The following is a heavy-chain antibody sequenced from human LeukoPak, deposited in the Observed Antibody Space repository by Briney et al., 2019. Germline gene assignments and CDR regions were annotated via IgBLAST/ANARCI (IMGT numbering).Heavy chain of an antibody. CDR2: IIPIFGTA. CDR3: ARLSGYDWYYYYGMDV. J-gene: IGHJ6*02. D-gene: IGHD5-12*01. Sequence: ASVKVSCKASGGTFSSYAISWVRQAPGQGLEWMGGIIPIFGTANYAQKFQGRVTITADESTSTAYMELSSLRSEDTAVYYCARLSGYDWYYYYGMDVWGRGTTVTVSS. CDR1: GGTFSSYA. V-gene: IGHV1-69*01.